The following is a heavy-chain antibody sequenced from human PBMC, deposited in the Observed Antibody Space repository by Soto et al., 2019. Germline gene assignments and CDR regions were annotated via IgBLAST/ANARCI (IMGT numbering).Heavy chain of an antibody. J-gene: IGHJ3*02. Sequence: SVKVSCKDSGFTFTSSAVQWVRQARGQRLEWIGWIVVGSGNTGYAQKFQGRVTMTRNTSISTAYMELSSLRSEDTAVYYCARGLVVHDAFDIWGQGTMVTVSS. D-gene: IGHD2-8*02. V-gene: IGHV1-58*01. CDR2: IVVGSGNT. CDR3: ARGLVVHDAFDI. CDR1: GFTFTSSA.